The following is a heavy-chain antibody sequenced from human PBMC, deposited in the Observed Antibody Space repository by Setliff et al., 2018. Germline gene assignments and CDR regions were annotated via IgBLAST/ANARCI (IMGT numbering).Heavy chain of an antibody. CDR3: AREQWLDPPGYYHMDV. CDR1: GGSISSYY. V-gene: IGHV4-4*07. J-gene: IGHJ6*03. CDR2: IYYSGST. D-gene: IGHD6-19*01. Sequence: SETLSLTCTVSGGSISSYYWSWIRQPAGKGLEWIGSIYYSGSTYYNPSLKSRVTISVDTSKNQFSLKLNSVTAADMAVYYCAREQWLDPPGYYHMDVWAKGTTVTVSS.